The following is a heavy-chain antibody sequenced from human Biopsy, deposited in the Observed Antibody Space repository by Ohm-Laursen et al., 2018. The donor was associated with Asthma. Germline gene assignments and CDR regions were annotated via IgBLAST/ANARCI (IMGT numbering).Heavy chain of an antibody. D-gene: IGHD1-26*01. CDR3: ARGSSSRLSQWELLVSGGKRAHSYYGMDV. V-gene: IGHV4-34*01. CDR2: TQYTGYT. J-gene: IGHJ6*02. CDR1: GGSFSSNY. Sequence: SDTLSLTCAVYGGSFSSNYWSWIRQTPGKGLEWLWDTQYTGYTNHNTALRSRLTFSVDTTKNQFSLRLSSVIAADTAVYYLARGSSSRLSQWELLVSGGKRAHSYYGMDVWGQGTTVTVSS.